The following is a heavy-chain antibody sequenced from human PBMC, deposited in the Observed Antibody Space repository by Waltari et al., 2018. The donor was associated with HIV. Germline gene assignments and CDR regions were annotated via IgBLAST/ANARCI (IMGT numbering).Heavy chain of an antibody. D-gene: IGHD2-15*01. CDR2: VHPSSRA. Sequence: QVRLQESGPGLVRPSATLSLTCTVSTASIDNYYWTWVRQTPGQRLWWVCSVHPSSRANYNPSVKSRGTISMDMARDQFALRLRFVTAVDAAIYFCARDSALRMAGGPLDYWGQGIRVTVSA. J-gene: IGHJ4*02. CDR1: TASIDNYY. V-gene: IGHV4-4*07. CDR3: ARDSALRMAGGPLDY.